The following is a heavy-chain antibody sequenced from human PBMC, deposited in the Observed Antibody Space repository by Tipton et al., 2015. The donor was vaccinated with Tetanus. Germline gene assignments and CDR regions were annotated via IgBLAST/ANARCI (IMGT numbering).Heavy chain of an antibody. V-gene: IGHV3-23*01. CDR2: ISGSRLTP. CDR1: GFTFKSYT. Sequence: SLRLSCAATGFTFKSYTMNWVRQAPGNGLEWVAAISGSRLTPYYADSVKGRFTISRDNSKNTLSLQLNSLRAGDTAVYFCAKSEARLGTSSSLDWGQGTLVTVSS. CDR3: AKSEARLGTSSSLD. J-gene: IGHJ4*02. D-gene: IGHD6-6*01.